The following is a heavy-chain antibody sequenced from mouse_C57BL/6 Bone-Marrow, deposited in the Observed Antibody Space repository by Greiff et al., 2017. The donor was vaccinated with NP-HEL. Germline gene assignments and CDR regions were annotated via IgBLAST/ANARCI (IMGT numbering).Heavy chain of an antibody. V-gene: IGHV1-76*01. D-gene: IGHD2-5*01. CDR1: GYTFTDYY. J-gene: IGHJ3*01. CDR2: IYPGSGNT. Sequence: VKLMESGAELVRPGASVKLSCKASGYTFTDYYINWVKQRPGQGLEWIARIYPGSGNTYYNEKFKGKATLTAEKSSSTAYMQLSSLTSEDSAVYFCARWGGYSNQAWFAYWGQGTLVTVSA. CDR3: ARWGGYSNQAWFAY.